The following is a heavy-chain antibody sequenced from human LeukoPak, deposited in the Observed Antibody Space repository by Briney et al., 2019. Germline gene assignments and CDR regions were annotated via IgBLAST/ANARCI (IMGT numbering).Heavy chain of an antibody. CDR3: ARIGGSGSYSGHYFDH. D-gene: IGHD3-10*01. CDR1: GFTFSTYW. CDR2: ISTDGSVT. Sequence: GGSLRLSCAASGFTFSTYWMHWVRRAPGKGLVWVSRISTDGSVTCYADSVKGRFTISRDNAKNTMYLQMNSLRAEDTAVYYCARIGGSGSYSGHYFDHWGQGTLVTVSS. V-gene: IGHV3-74*01. J-gene: IGHJ4*02.